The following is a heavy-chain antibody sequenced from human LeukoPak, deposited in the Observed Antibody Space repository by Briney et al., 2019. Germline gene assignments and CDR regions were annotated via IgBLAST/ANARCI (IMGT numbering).Heavy chain of an antibody. D-gene: IGHD3-9*01. V-gene: IGHV3-7*01. J-gene: IGHJ4*02. CDR1: GFIFSNYW. CDR2: IKEDGSVK. CDR3: ARGNGITIW. Sequence: GGSLRLSCAASGFIFSNYWMSWVRQAPGKGLEWVASIKEDGSVKDYVDSVKGRFTISRDNAKNSVYLQMNILRAEDTAVYYCARGNGITIWWGQGALVTVSS.